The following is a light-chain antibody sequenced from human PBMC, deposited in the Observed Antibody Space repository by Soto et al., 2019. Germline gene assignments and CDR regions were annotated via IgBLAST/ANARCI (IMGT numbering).Light chain of an antibody. Sequence: EIVMTQSPATLSLSPGERATLSCRASQSVNSNLAWYQQKAGQAPRLLIYGTSTRATGIPARFSGSGSGTDFTLTISSLQFEDFAVYYCQQYNNWPRTLGQGTKVEIK. J-gene: IGKJ1*01. CDR3: QQYNNWPRT. CDR2: GTS. CDR1: QSVNSN. V-gene: IGKV3-15*01.